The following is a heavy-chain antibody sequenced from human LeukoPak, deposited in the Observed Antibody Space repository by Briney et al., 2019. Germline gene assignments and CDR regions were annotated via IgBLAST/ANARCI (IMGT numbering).Heavy chain of an antibody. D-gene: IGHD3-3*01. CDR2: INHSGST. CDR1: GGSFSGYY. V-gene: IGHV4-34*01. CDR3: ARGRFAVPVDY. Sequence: SETLSLTCAVYGGSFSGYYWSWIRQPPGEGLERIGEINHSGSTNYNPSLKSRVTISVDTSKNQFSLKLSSVTAADTAVYYCARGRFAVPVDYWGQGTLVTVSS. J-gene: IGHJ4*02.